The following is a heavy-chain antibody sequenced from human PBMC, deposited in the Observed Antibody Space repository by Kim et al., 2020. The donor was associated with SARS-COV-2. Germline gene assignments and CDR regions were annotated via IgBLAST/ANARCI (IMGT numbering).Heavy chain of an antibody. CDR3: ARKRANYDILTGSRLNWFDP. Sequence: SETLSLTCAVYGGSFSGYYWSWIRQPPGKGLEWIGEINHSGSTNYNPSLKSRVTISVDTSKNQFSLKLSSVTAADTAVYYCARKRANYDILTGSRLNWFDPWGQGTLVTVSS. V-gene: IGHV4-34*01. CDR1: GGSFSGYY. J-gene: IGHJ5*02. D-gene: IGHD3-9*01. CDR2: INHSGST.